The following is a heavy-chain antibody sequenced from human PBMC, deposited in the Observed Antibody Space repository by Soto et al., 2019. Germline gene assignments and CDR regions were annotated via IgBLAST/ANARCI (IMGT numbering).Heavy chain of an antibody. CDR2: IYYSGST. V-gene: IGHV4-59*01. J-gene: IGHJ5*02. CDR1: GGSISSYY. CDR3: ARDRWFNP. Sequence: SETLSLTCTVSGGSISSYYWSWIRQPPGKGLEWIGYIYYSGSTNYNPSLKSRVTISVDTSKNQFSLKLSSVTAADTAVYYCARDRWFNPWGQGTLVTVSS.